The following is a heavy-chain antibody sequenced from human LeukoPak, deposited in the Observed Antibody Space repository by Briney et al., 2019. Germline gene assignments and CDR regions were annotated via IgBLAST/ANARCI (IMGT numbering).Heavy chain of an antibody. CDR1: GGSFSDYP. V-gene: IGHV1-69*13. CDR2: IIPKYSAS. J-gene: IGHJ4*02. Sequence: ASVKVSCKASGGSFSDYPINWVRQAPGQGLEWLGGIIPKYSASNYAQAFQGRVTITADESTNTVYMEMSGLRPDDTAVYYCAKDRRVTGTTSIFDYWGQGTLVTVSS. D-gene: IGHD1-20*01. CDR3: AKDRRVTGTTSIFDY.